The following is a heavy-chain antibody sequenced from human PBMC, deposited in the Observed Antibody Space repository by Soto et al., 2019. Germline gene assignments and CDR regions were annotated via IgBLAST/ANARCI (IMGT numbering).Heavy chain of an antibody. V-gene: IGHV5-51*01. CDR3: ARQGDGYSYFDY. CDR1: GYSFATNW. J-gene: IGHJ4*02. CDR2: IYPGDSDT. Sequence: PGESLKISCKGSGYSFATNWIAWVRQMPGKGLEWMGIIYPGDSDTRYSPSFQGQVTLSADKSITTAYLQWSSLKASDTAIYYCARQGDGYSYFDYWGQGTLVTVSS. D-gene: IGHD4-4*01.